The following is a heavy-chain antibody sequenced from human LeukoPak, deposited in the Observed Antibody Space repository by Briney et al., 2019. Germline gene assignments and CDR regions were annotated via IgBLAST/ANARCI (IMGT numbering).Heavy chain of an antibody. CDR3: ARAPRWELPDAFDI. J-gene: IGHJ3*02. CDR2: ISAYNGNT. V-gene: IGHV1-18*01. CDR1: GYTFTSYG. Sequence: ASVNVSCKASGYTFTSYGISWVRQAPGQGLEWMGWISAYNGNTNYAQKLQGRVTMTTDTSTSTAYMELRSLRSDDTAVYYCARAPRWELPDAFDIWGQGTMVTVSS. D-gene: IGHD1-26*01.